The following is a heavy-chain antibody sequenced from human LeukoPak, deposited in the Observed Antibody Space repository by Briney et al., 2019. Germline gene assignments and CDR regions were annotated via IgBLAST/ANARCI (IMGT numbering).Heavy chain of an antibody. CDR3: ARISTVTTLNDAFDI. CDR1: GGTFSSYA. D-gene: IGHD4-11*01. Sequence: ASVKVSYKASGGTFSSYAISWVRQAPGQGLEWMGGIIPIFGTANYAQKFQGRVTITTDESTSTAYMELSSLRSEDTAVYYCARISTVTTLNDAFDIWGQGTMVTVSS. V-gene: IGHV1-69*05. CDR2: IIPIFGTA. J-gene: IGHJ3*02.